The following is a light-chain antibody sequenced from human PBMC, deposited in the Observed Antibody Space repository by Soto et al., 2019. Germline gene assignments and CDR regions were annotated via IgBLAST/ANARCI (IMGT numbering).Light chain of an antibody. CDR1: QGISNY. CDR2: AAS. V-gene: IGKV1-27*01. J-gene: IGKJ1*01. Sequence: DIQMPQSPSSLSASVGDRVTITCRASQGISNYLAWYQQKPGKVPKLLIYAASTLQSGVPSRFSGSGSGTDFTLTISCLQSEDFATYYCQQYYSYWTVGQGTKVDIK. CDR3: QQYYSYWT.